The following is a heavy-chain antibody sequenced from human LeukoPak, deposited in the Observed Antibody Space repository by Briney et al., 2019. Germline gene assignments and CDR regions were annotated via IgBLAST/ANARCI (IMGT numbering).Heavy chain of an antibody. J-gene: IGHJ3*02. V-gene: IGHV3-21*01. CDR2: INSGSSYI. Sequence: GGSLRLSCAASGFTFINYTMNWVRQAPGKGLEWVSYINSGSSYIYYADSVKGRFTISRDNAKNSLYLQMNSLRAEDTAVYYCAREMADAFDIWGQGTTVTVSS. CDR1: GFTFINYT. D-gene: IGHD5-24*01. CDR3: AREMADAFDI.